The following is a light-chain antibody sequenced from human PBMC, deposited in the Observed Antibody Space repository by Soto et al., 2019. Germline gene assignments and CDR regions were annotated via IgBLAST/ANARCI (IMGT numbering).Light chain of an antibody. Sequence: EIVLTQSPGTLSLSPGERATLSCRASQSGSSSSLAWYQQKPGQAPRLLIYDASNRATGIPARFSGSGSGTDFTLTISSLEPEDFAVYYCQQRSNWPRTFGQGTKVDIK. CDR2: DAS. V-gene: IGKV3-11*01. CDR1: QSGSSSS. CDR3: QQRSNWPRT. J-gene: IGKJ1*01.